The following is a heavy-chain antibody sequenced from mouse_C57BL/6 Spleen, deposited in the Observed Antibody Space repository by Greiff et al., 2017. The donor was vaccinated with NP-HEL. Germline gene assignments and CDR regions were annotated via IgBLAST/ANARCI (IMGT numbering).Heavy chain of an antibody. D-gene: IGHD1-1*01. V-gene: IGHV1-64*01. CDR3: ARIYYGSSYGHFDV. Sequence: QVQLQQPGAELVKPGASVKLSCKASGYTFTSYWMHWVKQRPGQGLEWIGMIHPNSGSTNYNEKFKSKATLTVDKSSSTAYMQLSSLTSEDSAVYYCARIYYGSSYGHFDVWGTGTTVTVSS. J-gene: IGHJ1*03. CDR1: GYTFTSYW. CDR2: IHPNSGST.